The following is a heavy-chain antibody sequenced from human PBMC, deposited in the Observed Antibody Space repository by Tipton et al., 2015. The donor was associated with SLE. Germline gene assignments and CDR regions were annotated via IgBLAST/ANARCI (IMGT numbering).Heavy chain of an antibody. V-gene: IGHV3-33*06. Sequence: SLRLSCTASGFNFNNYAMHWVRQAPGKGLEWVAVIWYDGSNQYYADSVKGRFTISRDNSKNTLYLQVNSLRAEDTALYYCAKAGQQLVPGYFDYWGQGILVTVSP. CDR1: GFNFNNYA. J-gene: IGHJ4*02. CDR3: AKAGQQLVPGYFDY. CDR2: IWYDGSNQ. D-gene: IGHD6-13*01.